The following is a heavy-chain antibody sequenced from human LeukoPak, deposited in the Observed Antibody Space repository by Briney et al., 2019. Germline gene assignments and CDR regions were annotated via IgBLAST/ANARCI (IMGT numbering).Heavy chain of an antibody. J-gene: IGHJ3*02. Sequence: ASVKVSCKASGYTFTSYGISWVRQAPGQGLEWMGWISVYNGNTNYAQKLQGRVTMTTDTSTSTDYMELRSLRPDDTAVYYCARGRGSSSSRAFDIWGQGTMVTASS. V-gene: IGHV1-18*01. CDR1: GYTFTSYG. D-gene: IGHD6-6*01. CDR3: ARGRGSSSSRAFDI. CDR2: ISVYNGNT.